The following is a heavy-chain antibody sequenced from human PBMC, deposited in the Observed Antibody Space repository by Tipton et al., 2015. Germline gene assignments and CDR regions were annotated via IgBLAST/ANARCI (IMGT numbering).Heavy chain of an antibody. CDR3: ARLPGRGHSYGQPP. J-gene: IGHJ5*02. Sequence: TLSLTCSVSGDSISSSNWWSWVRQPPGKGLEWIGEIHHGGSTNYNPSLKSRVTMSVDTSKNQFSLHLSSVTAADTAVYYCARLPGRGHSYGQPPWGQGTLVTVSS. D-gene: IGHD5-18*01. CDR2: IHHGGST. CDR1: GDSISSSNW. V-gene: IGHV4-4*02.